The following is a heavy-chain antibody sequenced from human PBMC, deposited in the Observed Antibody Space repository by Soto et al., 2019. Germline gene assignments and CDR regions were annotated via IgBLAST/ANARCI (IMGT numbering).Heavy chain of an antibody. J-gene: IGHJ3*02. CDR1: GYTFTSYA. D-gene: IGHD3-22*01. V-gene: IGHV1-3*01. CDR2: INAGNGNT. CDR3: ARDRLLPPPYAFDI. Sequence: QVQLVQSGAEVKKPGASVKVSCKASGYTFTSYAMHWVRQAPGQRLEWMGWINAGNGNTKYSQKFQVRVTITRDTSASTAYMELSSLRSEDTAVYYCARDRLLPPPYAFDIWGQGTMVTVSS.